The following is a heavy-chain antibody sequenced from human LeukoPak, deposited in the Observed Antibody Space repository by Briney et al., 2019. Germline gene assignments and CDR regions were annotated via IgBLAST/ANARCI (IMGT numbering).Heavy chain of an antibody. CDR1: GYSISSGYF. J-gene: IGHJ6*03. D-gene: IGHD6-6*01. CDR3: AREREEYSSSAMDV. V-gene: IGHV4-38-2*02. CDR2: IYHSGST. Sequence: SETLSLTCTVSGYSISSGYFWGWIRQPPGKGLEWIGSIYHSGSTSYNPSLKSRLTISVDTSKNQFSLKLSSVTAADTAVYYCAREREEYSSSAMDVWGKGTTVTVSS.